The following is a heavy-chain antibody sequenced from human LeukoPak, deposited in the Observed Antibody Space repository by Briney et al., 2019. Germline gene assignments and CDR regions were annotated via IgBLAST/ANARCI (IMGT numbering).Heavy chain of an antibody. D-gene: IGHD4-11*01. V-gene: IGHV4-30-4*01. J-gene: IGHJ5*02. CDR2: IYYTGTK. CDR3: ARVKDYSDYAWFDP. Sequence: PSETLSLTCTVSGASISSGEYYWGWIRQTPGTGLEWIGYIYYTGTKYYNPSLESRLMMSVDTSKNQFSLGLTSVSAADTAVYYCARVKDYSDYAWFDPWGQGTLVTVS. CDR1: GASISSGEYY.